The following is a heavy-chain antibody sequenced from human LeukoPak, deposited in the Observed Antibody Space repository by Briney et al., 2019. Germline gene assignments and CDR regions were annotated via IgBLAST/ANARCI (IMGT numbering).Heavy chain of an antibody. CDR1: GGSMSIYY. CDR2: INYSGST. J-gene: IGHJ4*02. V-gene: IGHV4-59*08. Sequence: PSETLSLTCTVSGGSMSIYYWSWIRQPPGKGLEWIGYINYSGSTNYNPSLKSRVTTSVDTSKNQFSLKLSSVTAADTAVYYCARGYSSGWYGGCIDYWGQGALVTVSS. D-gene: IGHD6-19*01. CDR3: ARGYSSGWYGGCIDY.